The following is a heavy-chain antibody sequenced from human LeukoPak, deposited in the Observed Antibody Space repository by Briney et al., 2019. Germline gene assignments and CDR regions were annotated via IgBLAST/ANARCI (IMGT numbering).Heavy chain of an antibody. J-gene: IGHJ4*02. D-gene: IGHD3-22*01. Sequence: PSETLSLTCIVSGGSMRNYYWGWIRQPPGKGPEWIGYIYHSGIARFNPSLKSRASISLDTSKNQFSLKLTSVTAADTAVYYCARSRHYYDTSGYAYWGQGTHVTVSS. CDR2: IYHSGIA. V-gene: IGHV4-59*01. CDR1: GGSMRNYY. CDR3: ARSRHYYDTSGYAY.